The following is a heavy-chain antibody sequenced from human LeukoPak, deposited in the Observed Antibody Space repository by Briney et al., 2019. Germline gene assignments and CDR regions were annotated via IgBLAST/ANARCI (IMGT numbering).Heavy chain of an antibody. D-gene: IGHD6-13*01. CDR1: GFSFSSYW. V-gene: IGHV3-15*01. Sequence: PGGSLRLSCAASGFSFSSYWMSWVRQAPGKGLEWVGRIKSKTDGGTADYAAPVKGRFTISRDDSKNTLYLQMNSLKTEDTAVYYCTTALESSSWFNYYYYYMDVWGKGTTVTVSS. J-gene: IGHJ6*03. CDR3: TTALESSSWFNYYYYYMDV. CDR2: IKSKTDGGTA.